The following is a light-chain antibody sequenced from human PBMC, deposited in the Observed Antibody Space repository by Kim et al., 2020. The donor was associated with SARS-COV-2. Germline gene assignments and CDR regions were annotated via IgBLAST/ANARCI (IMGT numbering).Light chain of an antibody. CDR3: QQRLNWPPIA. J-gene: IGKJ5*01. CDR2: DAS. CDR1: HSVSKY. V-gene: IGKV3-11*01. Sequence: EIVLTQSPATLSLSPGERATLSCRASHSVSKYLVWYQQKPGQPPRLLIYDASNRATGIPARFSGSGSGTDFTLTITSLEPEDFAVYYCQQRLNWPPIAFGQGTRLVIK.